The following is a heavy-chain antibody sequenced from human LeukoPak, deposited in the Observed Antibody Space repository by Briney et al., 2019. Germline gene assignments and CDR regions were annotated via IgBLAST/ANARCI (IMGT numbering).Heavy chain of an antibody. V-gene: IGHV4-61*02. CDR3: AREVGQAGYSSSWEQFYYYYYYMDV. CDR2: IYTSGST. CDR1: GGSISSGSYY. Sequence: SETLSLTCTVPGGSISSGSYYWSWIRQPAGKGLEWIGRIYTSGSTNYNPSLKSRVTISVDTSKNQFSLKLSSVTAADTAVYYCAREVGQAGYSSSWEQFYYYYYYMDVWGKGTTVTVSS. D-gene: IGHD6-13*01. J-gene: IGHJ6*03.